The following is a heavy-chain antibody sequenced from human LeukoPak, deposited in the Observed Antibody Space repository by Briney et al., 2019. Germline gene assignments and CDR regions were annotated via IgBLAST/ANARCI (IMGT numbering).Heavy chain of an antibody. CDR2: ISNRGSTI. CDR3: AKEGPDCGGDCYGVFDY. CDR1: GFTVSNAW. J-gene: IGHJ4*02. Sequence: GGSLRLSCAASGFTVSNAWMSWFRQAPGKGLEWVSVISNRGSTIFYADSVKGRFTISRDNSKNTLYLQMHSLRAEDTALYYCAKEGPDCGGDCYGVFDYWGRGTLVTVSS. V-gene: IGHV3-23*01. D-gene: IGHD2-21*02.